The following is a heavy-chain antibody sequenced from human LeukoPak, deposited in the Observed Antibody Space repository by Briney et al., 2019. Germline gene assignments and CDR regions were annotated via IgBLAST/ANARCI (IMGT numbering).Heavy chain of an antibody. Sequence: SETLSPTCTVSGGSISSYYWSWIRQPPGKGLDWIGYIYYSGGTNYNPSLKSRVTISVDTSKNQFSLKLSSVTAADTAVYYCARHWDTAMVDHDAFDIWGQGTMVTVSS. J-gene: IGHJ3*02. D-gene: IGHD5-18*01. CDR2: IYYSGGT. CDR1: GGSISSYY. V-gene: IGHV4-59*08. CDR3: ARHWDTAMVDHDAFDI.